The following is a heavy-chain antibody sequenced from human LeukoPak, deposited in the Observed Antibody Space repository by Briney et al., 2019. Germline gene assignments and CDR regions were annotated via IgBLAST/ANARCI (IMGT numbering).Heavy chain of an antibody. CDR1: GGSISSSSYY. CDR3: ARDKYGSGNYFDY. CDR2: IYYSGST. J-gene: IGHJ4*02. V-gene: IGHV4-39*07. D-gene: IGHD3-10*01. Sequence: SETLSLTCTVSGGSISSSSYYWGWIRQPPGKGLEWIGSIYYSGSTYYNPSLKSRVTISVDTSKNQFSLKLSSVTAADTAVYYCARDKYGSGNYFDYWGQGTLVTVSS.